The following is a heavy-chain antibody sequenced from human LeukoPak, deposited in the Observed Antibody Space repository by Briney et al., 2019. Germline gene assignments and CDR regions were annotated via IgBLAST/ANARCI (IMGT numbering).Heavy chain of an antibody. D-gene: IGHD3-10*01. CDR1: GFTFSDYY. CDR3: ARDGSELLWFGELFVN. J-gene: IGHJ4*02. V-gene: IGHV3-11*01. CDR2: ISSSGSTI. Sequence: GGSLRLSCAASGFTFSDYYMSWIRQAPGKGLEWVSYISSSGSTIYYADSVKGRFAISRDNAKNSLYLQMNSLRAEDTAVYYCARDGSELLWFGELFVNGGQGTLVTVSS.